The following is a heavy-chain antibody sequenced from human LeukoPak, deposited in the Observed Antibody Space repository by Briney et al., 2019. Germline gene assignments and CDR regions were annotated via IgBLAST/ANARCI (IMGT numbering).Heavy chain of an antibody. J-gene: IGHJ3*02. D-gene: IGHD3-3*01. V-gene: IGHV1-69*13. CDR1: GGTFSSYA. Sequence: SVKVSCKASGGTFSSYAISWVRQAPGQGLEWKGGIIPIFGTANYAQKFQGRVTITADESTSTAYMELSSLRSEGTAVYYCASTFWSGDAFDIWGQGTMVTVSS. CDR3: ASTFWSGDAFDI. CDR2: IIPIFGTA.